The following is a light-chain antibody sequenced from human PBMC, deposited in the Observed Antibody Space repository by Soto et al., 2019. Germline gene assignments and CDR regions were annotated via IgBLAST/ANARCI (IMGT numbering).Light chain of an antibody. CDR2: AAS. V-gene: IGKV1-27*01. J-gene: IGKJ4*01. CDR3: QQYNSGPLT. Sequence: DIQMTQSPSSLSASVGGRVTITCRASQGISTYLAWYQQKPGKVPKLLIYAASTLQSGVPSRFSGSGSGTEFTLTISSLQPEDVAAYYCQQYNSGPLTFGGGTKVEIK. CDR1: QGISTY.